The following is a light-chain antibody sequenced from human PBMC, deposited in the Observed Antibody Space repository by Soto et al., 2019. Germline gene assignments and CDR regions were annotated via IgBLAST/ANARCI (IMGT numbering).Light chain of an antibody. CDR2: DVS. CDR1: QSVRTY. V-gene: IGKV3-11*01. J-gene: IGKJ1*01. Sequence: EVVLTQSPATLSLSPGERATLSCRASQSVRTYLAWYQQKPGQAPRLLIHDVSDRATGIPARFSGSGSGTDFTLTISSLEPEDFAVYYCQQRQSWPRTFGQGTKVDIK. CDR3: QQRQSWPRT.